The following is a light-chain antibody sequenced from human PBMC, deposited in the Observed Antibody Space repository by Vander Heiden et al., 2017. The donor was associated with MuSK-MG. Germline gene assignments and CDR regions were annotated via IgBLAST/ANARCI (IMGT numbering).Light chain of an antibody. Sequence: QSVLTQPPSASGTPGQRVTIPCSGSSSNIGSNTVNWHQQLPGTAPKLRSERNNQRPSGVPDRGSGSKSGTSGSLAISGLQDEDEADYYCEAWDDSLNEVFGTGTKVTVL. J-gene: IGLJ1*01. CDR2: RNN. CDR1: SSNIGSNT. CDR3: EAWDDSLNEV. V-gene: IGLV1-44*01.